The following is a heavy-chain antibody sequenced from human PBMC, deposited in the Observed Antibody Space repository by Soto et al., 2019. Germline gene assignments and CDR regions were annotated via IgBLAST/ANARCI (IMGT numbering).Heavy chain of an antibody. J-gene: IGHJ4*02. CDR2: INHSGST. Sequence: SETLSLTCAVYVGSFSGYYWSWIRQPPGKGLEWIGEINHSGSTNYNPSLKSRVTISVDTSKNQFSLKLSSVTAADTAVYYCARGDNYDFWSGYLHFFDYWGQGTLVTVSS. D-gene: IGHD3-3*01. CDR1: VGSFSGYY. V-gene: IGHV4-34*01. CDR3: ARGDNYDFWSGYLHFFDY.